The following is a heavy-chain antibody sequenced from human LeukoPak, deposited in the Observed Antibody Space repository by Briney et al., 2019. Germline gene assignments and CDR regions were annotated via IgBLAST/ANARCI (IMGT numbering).Heavy chain of an antibody. CDR1: GGSISSYY. CDR3: ARGFAPGDYGAYVDWFDP. Sequence: SETLSLTCTVSGGSISSYYWSWIRQPPGKGLEWIGYIYYSGSTNYNPSLKSRVTISVDTSKNQFSLKLSSVTAADTTVYYCARGFAPGDYGAYVDWFDPWGQGTLVTVSS. CDR2: IYYSGST. V-gene: IGHV4-59*01. D-gene: IGHD4-17*01. J-gene: IGHJ5*02.